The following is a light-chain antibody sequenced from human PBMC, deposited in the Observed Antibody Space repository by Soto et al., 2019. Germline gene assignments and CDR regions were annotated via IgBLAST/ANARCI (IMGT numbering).Light chain of an antibody. CDR1: QSVSSY. CDR3: QRPYNPPPLA. J-gene: IGKJ4*01. V-gene: IGKV3-11*01. CDR2: DAS. Sequence: EIVLTQSPATLSLSPGERATLSCRASQSVSSYLAWYQQKPGQAPRLLIYDASNRATGIPARFSGSGSGTAFTLTISSLEPEDVATDYGQRPYNPPPLAFGGGTKVEIK.